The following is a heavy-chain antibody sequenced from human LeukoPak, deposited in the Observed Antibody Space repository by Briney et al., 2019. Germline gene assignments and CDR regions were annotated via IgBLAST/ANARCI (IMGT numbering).Heavy chain of an antibody. Sequence: GGSLRLSCAASGFSFSSYGMHWVRQAPGKGLEWVAFIRYDGSNEYYADSVKGRFTISRDNAKNSLYLQMNSLRAEDTAVYYCAREPPICSGGSCYSFFMDVWGKGTTVTVSS. J-gene: IGHJ6*03. V-gene: IGHV3-30*02. CDR2: IRYDGSNE. D-gene: IGHD2-15*01. CDR3: AREPPICSGGSCYSFFMDV. CDR1: GFSFSSYG.